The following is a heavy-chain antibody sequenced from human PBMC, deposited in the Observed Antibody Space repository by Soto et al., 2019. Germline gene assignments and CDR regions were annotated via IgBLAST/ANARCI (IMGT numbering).Heavy chain of an antibody. V-gene: IGHV1-69*12. D-gene: IGHD3-10*01. CDR3: ARTVAYYYGSGSYSDPDY. Sequence: QVQLVQSGAEVKKPGSSVKVSCKASGGTFSSYAISWVRQAPGQGLEWMGGIIPIFGTANYAQKFQGRVTITADXXTXTXXMELSSLRSEDTAVYYCARTVAYYYGSGSYSDPDYWGQGTLVTVSS. CDR2: IIPIFGTA. CDR1: GGTFSSYA. J-gene: IGHJ4*02.